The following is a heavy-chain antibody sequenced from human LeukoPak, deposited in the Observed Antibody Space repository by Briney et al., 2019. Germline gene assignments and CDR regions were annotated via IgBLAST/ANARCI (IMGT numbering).Heavy chain of an antibody. CDR3: AKYGNSGWVIDN. CDR1: GGSISSYY. D-gene: IGHD6-19*01. J-gene: IGHJ4*02. Sequence: RSSETLSLTCTVSGGSISSYYWSWIRQPPGKGLENIGYIYYTGATNYNPSLKSRVTISVDTSKSQFSLKLSSVTAADTAVYFCAKYGNSGWVIDNWGQGALVTVSS. V-gene: IGHV4-59*08. CDR2: IYYTGAT.